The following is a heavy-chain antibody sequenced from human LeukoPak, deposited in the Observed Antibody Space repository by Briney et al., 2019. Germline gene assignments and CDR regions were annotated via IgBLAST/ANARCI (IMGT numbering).Heavy chain of an antibody. V-gene: IGHV3-23*01. Sequence: AGGSLRLSCAASGFTFSSYAMGWVRQAPGKGLEWVSAISGSGDTYYADSVKGRFTISRDNSKNTLYLQMNNLRAEDTAVYYCAKEAASALWGQGTLVTVSS. D-gene: IGHD6-25*01. J-gene: IGHJ4*02. CDR3: AKEAASAL. CDR2: ISGSGDT. CDR1: GFTFSSYA.